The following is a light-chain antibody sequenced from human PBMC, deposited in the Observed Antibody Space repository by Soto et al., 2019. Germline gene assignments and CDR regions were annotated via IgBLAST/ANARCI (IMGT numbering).Light chain of an antibody. CDR3: QQSYSTPWT. J-gene: IGKJ1*01. Sequence: DIQMTQSPSSLSASVGDCITITCRTRTIISSYLNWYQQKPGKAPKLLIYAASSLQSGVPSRFSGSGSGTDFTLTISNLQPEDFATYYCQQSYSTPWTFGQGTKVEIK. V-gene: IGKV1-39*01. CDR2: AAS. CDR1: TIISSY.